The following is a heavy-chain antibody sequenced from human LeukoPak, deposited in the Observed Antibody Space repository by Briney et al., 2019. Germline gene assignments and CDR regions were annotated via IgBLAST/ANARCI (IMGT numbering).Heavy chain of an antibody. Sequence: PGGSLRLSCAASGFTLSSCGMHWVRQAPGKGLEWVAMISYHGTATYYADSVKGRFTVSRDTSQNTVYLQMNSLRVEDTAVYYCASSIGNDYTHWGQGTLVTVSS. V-gene: IGHV3-30*03. CDR1: GFTLSSCG. J-gene: IGHJ4*02. CDR2: ISYHGTAT. D-gene: IGHD2-2*02. CDR3: ASSIGNDYTH.